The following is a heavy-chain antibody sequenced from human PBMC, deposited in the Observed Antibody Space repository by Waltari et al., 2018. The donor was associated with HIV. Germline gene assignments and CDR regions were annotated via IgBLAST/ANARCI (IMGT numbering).Heavy chain of an antibody. V-gene: IGHV3-74*01. D-gene: IGHD3-9*01. CDR2: IKSDGTIT. CDR3: ARDLVVLRYFDWLSTYFDY. Sequence: EVQLLESGGGLVQPGGSLRLSCGASGFTFSSYWMHWVRQAPGKGLVWVSRIKSDGTITTYADSVKGRFTISRDNAKNTLFLQMNSLRAEDTAIYYCARDLVVLRYFDWLSTYFDYWGQGTLVTVSS. CDR1: GFTFSSYW. J-gene: IGHJ4*02.